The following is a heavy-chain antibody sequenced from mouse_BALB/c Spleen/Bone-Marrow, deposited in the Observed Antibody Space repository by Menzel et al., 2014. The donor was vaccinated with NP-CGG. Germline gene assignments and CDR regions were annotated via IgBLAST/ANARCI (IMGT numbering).Heavy chain of an antibody. D-gene: IGHD1-1*01. CDR1: GFTFSSFG. J-gene: IGHJ2*01. CDR3: ARSGSSSGYFDY. V-gene: IGHV5-17*02. Sequence: EVKVVESGGGLVQPGGSRKLSCAASGFTFSSFGMHWVRQAPEKGLEWVAYISSGGSTIYYADTVVGRFTISRDNTKNTLFLQMTSLRSEDTAMYYCARSGSSSGYFDYWGQGTTLTVSS. CDR2: ISSGGSTI.